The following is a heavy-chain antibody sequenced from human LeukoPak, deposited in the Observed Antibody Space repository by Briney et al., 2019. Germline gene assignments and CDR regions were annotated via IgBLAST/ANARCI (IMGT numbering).Heavy chain of an antibody. CDR2: IKEDGSER. CDR1: GFTFRSYW. V-gene: IGHV3-7*01. J-gene: IGHJ4*02. Sequence: GGSLRLSCVGSGFTFRSYWMSWVRQAPGKGLEWVANIKEDGSERYYVDSVKGRFTISRDNSKNTLYLQMNGLRPEDTAVYYCARLRTPYCSSSSCYVFDYWGQGTLVTVSS. CDR3: ARLRTPYCSSSSCYVFDY. D-gene: IGHD2-2*01.